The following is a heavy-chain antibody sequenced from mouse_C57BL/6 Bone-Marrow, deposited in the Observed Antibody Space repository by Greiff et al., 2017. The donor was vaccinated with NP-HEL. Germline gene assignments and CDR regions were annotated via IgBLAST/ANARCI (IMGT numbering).Heavy chain of an antibody. CDR3: TTTATVEGDY. D-gene: IGHD1-1*01. Sequence: EVQVVESGAELVRPGASVKLSCTASGFNIKDDYMHWVKQRPEQGLEWIGWIDPENGDTEYASKFQGKATITADTSSNTAYLQLSSLTSEDTAVYYCTTTATVEGDYGGQGPTLTVSS. V-gene: IGHV14-4*01. CDR2: IDPENGDT. CDR1: GFNIKDDY. J-gene: IGHJ2*01.